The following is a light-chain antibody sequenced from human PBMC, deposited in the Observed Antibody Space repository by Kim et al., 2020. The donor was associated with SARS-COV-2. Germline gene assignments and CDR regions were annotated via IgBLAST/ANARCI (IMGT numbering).Light chain of an antibody. CDR2: AVS. J-gene: IGKJ1*01. CDR3: QQYKSYPRT. Sequence: ASVGDRVTITCRVSQDINHYLAWFQQKPGKAPKSLIYAVSNLQRGVPSKFSGSGSGTHFTLTISSLQPEDFATYYCQQYKSYPRTFGQGTKVDIK. CDR1: QDINHY. V-gene: IGKV1-16*02.